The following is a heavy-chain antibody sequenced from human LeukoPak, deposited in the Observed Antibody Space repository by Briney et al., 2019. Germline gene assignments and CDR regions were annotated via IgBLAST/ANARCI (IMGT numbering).Heavy chain of an antibody. D-gene: IGHD1-26*01. J-gene: IGHJ4*02. V-gene: IGHV3-7*01. CDR3: ARGPSGSYGSIGY. CDR2: IKQDGNGK. Sequence: GGSLRLSCAASGFTFSSYWMSWVRQAPGKGLEWVANIKQDGNGKYYVDSVKGRFTISRDNAKNSLHLQMNSLRAEDTAVYYCARGPSGSYGSIGYWGQGTLVTVSS. CDR1: GFTFSSYW.